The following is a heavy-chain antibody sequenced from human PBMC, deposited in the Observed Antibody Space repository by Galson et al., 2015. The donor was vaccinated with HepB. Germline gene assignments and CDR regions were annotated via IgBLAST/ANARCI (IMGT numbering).Heavy chain of an antibody. CDR1: GFIFRDYW. D-gene: IGHD3-16*01. CDR2: INFDGTTT. CDR3: VRELAFGCGSYSH. J-gene: IGHJ1*01. V-gene: IGHV3-74*01. Sequence: LRLSCAASGFIFRDYWMHWVRQAPGQGLMWVSYINFDGTTTKYADSVKGRFTTSRENAENTLYLQMNSLRAEDTGVYYCVRELAFGCGSYSHWGQGTPVTVSS.